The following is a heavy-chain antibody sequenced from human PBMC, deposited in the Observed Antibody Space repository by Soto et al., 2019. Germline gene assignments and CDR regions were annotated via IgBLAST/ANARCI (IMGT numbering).Heavy chain of an antibody. CDR1: GFTFSDYG. CDR3: ARVDFGGNSYYFDY. D-gene: IGHD1-7*01. J-gene: IGHJ4*02. Sequence: LRPSCVASGFTFSDYGIHWVRQAPDKGPEWVAVVWFDGSIQYYGDSVKGRFTISRDNSNNTVDLQMNNLRAEDTAVYYCARVDFGGNSYYFDYWGQGTPVTVSS. CDR2: VWFDGSIQ. V-gene: IGHV3-33*01.